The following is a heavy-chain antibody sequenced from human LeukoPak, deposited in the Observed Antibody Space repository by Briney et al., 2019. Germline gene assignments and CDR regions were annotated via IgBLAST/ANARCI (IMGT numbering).Heavy chain of an antibody. CDR1: GFSLSYYY. Sequence: GGSLRLSCVASGFSLSYYYMSGVRQAPGKGLEWVSVIYSAGTTYYADSVKGRFTISRDNSKNTLYLQMNSLRAEDTAVYYCAKDGSGSYPYWGQGTLVTVSS. CDR3: AKDGSGSYPY. D-gene: IGHD3-10*01. CDR2: IYSAGTT. V-gene: IGHV3-53*01. J-gene: IGHJ4*02.